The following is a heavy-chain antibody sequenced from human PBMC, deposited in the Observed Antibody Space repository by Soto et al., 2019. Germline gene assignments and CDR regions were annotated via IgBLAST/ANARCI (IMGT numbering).Heavy chain of an antibody. CDR3: ARDHRVKSGDIVATIFYAFDI. CDR2: ISSSSSTI. CDR1: GFTFSSYS. J-gene: IGHJ3*02. V-gene: IGHV3-48*04. D-gene: IGHD5-12*01. Sequence: GGSLRLSCAASGFTFSSYSMNWVRQAPGKGLEWVSYISSSSSTIYYADSVKGRFTISRDNAKISLYLQMNSLRAEDTAVYYCARDHRVKSGDIVATIFYAFDIWGQGTMVTVSS.